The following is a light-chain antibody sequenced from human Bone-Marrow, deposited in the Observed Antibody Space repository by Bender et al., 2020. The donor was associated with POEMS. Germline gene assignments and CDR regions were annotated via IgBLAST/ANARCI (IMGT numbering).Light chain of an antibody. CDR3: QSYDSSLSGSYV. V-gene: IGLV1-40*01. Sequence: QSVLTQPPSVSGAPGQRDTISCTGSSSNIGAGYDVHWYQQVPGSAPTVLIYGNNFRPSGVPDRFSGSKSGTSASLAITGLQTEDEADYYCQSYDSSLSGSYVFGTGTKVTVL. CDR1: SSNIGAGYD. J-gene: IGLJ1*01. CDR2: GNN.